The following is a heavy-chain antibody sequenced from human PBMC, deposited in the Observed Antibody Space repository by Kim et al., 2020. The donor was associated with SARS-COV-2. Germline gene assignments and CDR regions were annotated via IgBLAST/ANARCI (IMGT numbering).Heavy chain of an antibody. D-gene: IGHD6-13*01. CDR1: GFTVSSNY. J-gene: IGHJ5*02. V-gene: IGHV3-66*01. CDR3: ARGPPAGPPYSSSWYRKPPNWFDP. CDR2: IYSGGST. Sequence: GGSLRLSCAASGFTVSSNYMSWVRQAPGKGLEWVSVIYSGGSTYYADSVKGRFTISRDNSKNTLYLQMNSLRAEDTAVYYCARGPPAGPPYSSSWYRKPPNWFDPWGQGTLVTVSS.